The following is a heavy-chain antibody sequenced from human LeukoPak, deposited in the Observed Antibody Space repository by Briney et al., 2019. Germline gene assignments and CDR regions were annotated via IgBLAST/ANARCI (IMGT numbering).Heavy chain of an antibody. D-gene: IGHD3-22*01. CDR2: INHSGST. CDR1: GGSFSGYY. J-gene: IGHJ4*02. CDR3: ARADSSGYYWN. Sequence: SETLSLTCAVYGGSFSGYYWSWIRQPPGKGLEWIGQINHSGSTNYSPSLKSRVTISVDTSKNQFSLKLSSVTAADTAVYYCARADSSGYYWNWGQGTLVTVSS. V-gene: IGHV4-34*01.